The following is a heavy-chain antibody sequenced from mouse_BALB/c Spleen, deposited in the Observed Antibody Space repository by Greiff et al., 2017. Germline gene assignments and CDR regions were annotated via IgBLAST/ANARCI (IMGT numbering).Heavy chain of an antibody. CDR3: TRSGGYDGSYYFDY. J-gene: IGHJ2*01. CDR1: GYTFTNYW. V-gene: IGHV1-63*02. CDR2: IYPGGGYT. Sequence: QVQLQQSGAELVRPGTSVKISCKASGYTFTNYWLGWVKQRPGHGLEWIGDIYPGGGYTNYNEKFKGKATLTADTSSSTAYMQLSSLTNEDSAVYYCTRSGGYDGSYYFDYWGQGTTLTVSS. D-gene: IGHD2-3*01.